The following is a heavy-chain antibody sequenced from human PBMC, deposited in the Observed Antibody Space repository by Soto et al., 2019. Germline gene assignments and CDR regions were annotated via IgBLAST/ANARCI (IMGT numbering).Heavy chain of an antibody. CDR3: ARAGPHVRPLNYDFWSGYYTAFDY. V-gene: IGHV4-34*01. CDR1: GGSFGGYY. Sequence: PSETLSLTCAVYGGSFGGYYWSWIRQPPGKGLEWIGEINHSGSTNYNPSLKSRVTISVDTSKNQFSLKLSSVTAADTAVYYCARAGPHVRPLNYDFWSGYYTAFDYWGQGTLVTVSS. CDR2: INHSGST. J-gene: IGHJ4*02. D-gene: IGHD3-3*01.